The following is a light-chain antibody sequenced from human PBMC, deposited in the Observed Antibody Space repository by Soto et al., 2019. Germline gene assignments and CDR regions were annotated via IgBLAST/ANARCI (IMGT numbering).Light chain of an antibody. CDR3: SSYTISSTYV. Sequence: QSVLHKPPSVSGAPGQSGAISCTGNSSDVGSYNRVSWYQQPPGTAPKLMIYDVNNRPSGVPDRFSGSKSGNTASLTISGLQAEDEADYYCSSYTISSTYVFGTGTKVTVL. CDR1: SSDVGSYNR. V-gene: IGLV2-18*02. CDR2: DVN. J-gene: IGLJ1*01.